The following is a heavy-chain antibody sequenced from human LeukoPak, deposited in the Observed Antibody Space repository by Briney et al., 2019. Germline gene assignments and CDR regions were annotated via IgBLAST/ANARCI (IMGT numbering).Heavy chain of an antibody. CDR1: GGSFSGYY. CDR2: INHSGST. J-gene: IGHJ5*02. Sequence: PSETLSLTCAVYGGSFSGYYWSWIRKPPGKGLEWIGEINHSGSTNYNPSLKSRVTISVDTSKNQFSLKLSSVTAADTAVYYCARDGSGRGWFDPWGQGTLATVSS. V-gene: IGHV4-34*01. D-gene: IGHD3-10*01. CDR3: ARDGSGRGWFDP.